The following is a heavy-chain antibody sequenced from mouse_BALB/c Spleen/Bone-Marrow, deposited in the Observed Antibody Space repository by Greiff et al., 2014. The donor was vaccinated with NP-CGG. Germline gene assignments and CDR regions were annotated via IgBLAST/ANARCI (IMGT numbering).Heavy chain of an antibody. J-gene: IGHJ3*01. CDR3: GRDHFYNGNYEFVY. CDR1: GYTFTSYW. Sequence: QVQLQQSGTELVKPGAPVNLSCKASGYTFTSYWMNWVKQRPGRGLEWIGRIDPSDSETHYNQKFKDKATLTVDKSSSTAYIQLSSLTAEDSAVYYCGRDHFYNGNYEFVYWGQGTLVSVSA. D-gene: IGHD2-1*01. CDR2: IDPSDSET. V-gene: IGHV1-69*02.